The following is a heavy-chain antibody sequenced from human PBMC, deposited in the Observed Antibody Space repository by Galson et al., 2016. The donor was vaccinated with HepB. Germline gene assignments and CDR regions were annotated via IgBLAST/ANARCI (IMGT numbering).Heavy chain of an antibody. Sequence: SVKVSCKASGGTFSSYAISWVRQAPGQGLEWMGGIIPIFGTANYAQKFQGRVTITADESTSTAYMELSSLRSEDTAVYYCARDPYYDYVWGSYRNRGGFDYWGQGTLVTVSS. CDR3: ARDPYYDYVWGSYRNRGGFDY. V-gene: IGHV1-69*13. CDR1: GGTFSSYA. D-gene: IGHD3-16*02. CDR2: IIPIFGTA. J-gene: IGHJ4*02.